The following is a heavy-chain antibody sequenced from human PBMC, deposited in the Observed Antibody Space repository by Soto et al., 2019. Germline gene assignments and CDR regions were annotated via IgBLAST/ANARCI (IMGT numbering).Heavy chain of an antibody. CDR3: ESGEASGSYVTLFDY. CDR2: IIPIFGTA. D-gene: IGHD1-26*01. Sequence: QVQLVQSGAEVKKPGSSVKVSCKASGGTFSSYAISWVRQAPGQGLEWMGGIIPIFGTANYAQKFQGRVTITADESTSTAYMELSSLISEDTAGYYCESGEASGSYVTLFDYWGQGTLVTVSS. J-gene: IGHJ4*02. CDR1: GGTFSSYA. V-gene: IGHV1-69*12.